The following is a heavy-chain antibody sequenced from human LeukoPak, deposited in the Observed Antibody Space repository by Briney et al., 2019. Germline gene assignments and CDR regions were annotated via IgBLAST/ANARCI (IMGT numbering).Heavy chain of an antibody. D-gene: IGHD1-14*01. CDR2: VNPSGDRT. V-gene: IGHV1-46*01. CDR3: ARADSTGYFDY. CDR1: GYTFIGYH. J-gene: IGHJ4*02. Sequence: ASVKVSCKASGYTFIGYHMHWARQAPGQGLEWMGVVNPSGDRTTYAQKFQGRVTMTRDASTSTLYMELSSLRYEDTAVYYCARADSTGYFDYWGQGTLVTVSS.